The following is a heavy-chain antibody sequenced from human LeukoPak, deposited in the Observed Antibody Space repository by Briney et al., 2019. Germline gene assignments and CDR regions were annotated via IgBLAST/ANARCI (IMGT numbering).Heavy chain of an antibody. CDR3: ATDYDFWSGYYNHIPRFDY. D-gene: IGHD3-3*01. CDR2: ISSSGSTI. J-gene: IGHJ4*02. Sequence: GGSLRLSCAASGFTFSSYEMNWVRQAPEKGLEWVSYISSSGSTIYYADSVKGRFTISRDNAKNSLYLQMNSLRAEDTAVYYCATDYDFWSGYYNHIPRFDYWGQGTLVTVSS. CDR1: GFTFSSYE. V-gene: IGHV3-48*03.